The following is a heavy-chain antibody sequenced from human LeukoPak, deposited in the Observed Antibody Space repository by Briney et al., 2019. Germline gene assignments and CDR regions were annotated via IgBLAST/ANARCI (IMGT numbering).Heavy chain of an antibody. CDR3: ARRARYSSSSRIDY. CDR1: GGSFSGYY. D-gene: IGHD6-6*01. Sequence: SETLSLNCAVYGGSFSGYYWGWIRPAPGKGLEGIGEINHSGSTNYNPSLKRRVTISVDTSKNQFSLKLSSVTAADTAVYYCARRARYSSSSRIDYWGQGTLVTVSS. J-gene: IGHJ4*02. V-gene: IGHV4-34*01. CDR2: INHSGST.